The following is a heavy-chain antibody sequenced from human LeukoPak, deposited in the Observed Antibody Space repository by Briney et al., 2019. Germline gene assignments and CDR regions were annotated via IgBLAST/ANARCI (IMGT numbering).Heavy chain of an antibody. J-gene: IGHJ3*02. CDR1: GGSFSGYY. CDR2: INHSGST. Sequence: PSETLSLTCAVYGGSFSGYYWSWIRQPPGKGLEWIGEINHSGSTNHNPSLKSRVTISVDTSKNQFSLKLSSVTAADTAVYYCAGRRYLAFDIWGQGTMVTVSS. D-gene: IGHD1-20*01. V-gene: IGHV4-34*01. CDR3: AGRRYLAFDI.